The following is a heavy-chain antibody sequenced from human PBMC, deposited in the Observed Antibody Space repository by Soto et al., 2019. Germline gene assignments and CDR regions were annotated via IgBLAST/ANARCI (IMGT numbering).Heavy chain of an antibody. CDR2: ISWNGESV. D-gene: IGHD1-26*01. Sequence: SLILSCAASGVTFDDYAMHWVRQPPGKGLEWVAGISWNGESVSYADSVKGRFTISRDNAKNSLSLHMASLRAEDTAFYYCVKDTYLLVGATHFDFWGQGALVTVSS. CDR1: GVTFDDYA. CDR3: VKDTYLLVGATHFDF. J-gene: IGHJ4*02. V-gene: IGHV3-9*01.